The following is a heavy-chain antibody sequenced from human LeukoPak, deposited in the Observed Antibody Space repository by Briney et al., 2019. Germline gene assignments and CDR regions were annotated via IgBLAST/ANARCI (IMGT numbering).Heavy chain of an antibody. J-gene: IGHJ4*02. CDR3: AKGRCSGPGCDSFDY. CDR1: GLVFGKYA. D-gene: IGHD5-12*01. V-gene: IGHV3-23*01. Sequence: GGSLRLSCAASGLVFGKYAMTWVRQAPGKGLECVSIISDDSSFTYYLDSVKGRSTIFRDNSKNTLYLHMNSLKAEDTAVYYCAKGRCSGPGCDSFDYWGQGTLVTVSS. CDR2: ISDDSSFT.